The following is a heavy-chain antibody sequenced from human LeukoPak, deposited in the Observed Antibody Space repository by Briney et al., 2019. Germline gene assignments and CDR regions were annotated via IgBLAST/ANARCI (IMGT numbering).Heavy chain of an antibody. CDR3: ARRGGSGRAFDY. CDR1: GASITGGTYY. J-gene: IGHJ4*02. V-gene: IGHV4-39*01. CDR2: IYYTGST. Sequence: SETLSLTCSVSGASITGGTYYWGWIRQPPGKGLEWIGSIYYTGSTYDNPSLKSRVTISVDTSKNQFSLKLSSVTAADTAVYYCARRGGSGRAFDYWGQGTLVTVSS. D-gene: IGHD1-26*01.